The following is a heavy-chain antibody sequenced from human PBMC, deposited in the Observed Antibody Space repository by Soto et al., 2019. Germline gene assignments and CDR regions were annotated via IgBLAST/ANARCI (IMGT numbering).Heavy chain of an antibody. CDR1: GFTFSSYG. CDR3: AKKRAFDYMDV. J-gene: IGHJ6*03. V-gene: IGHV3-33*06. CDR2: IWYDGSNK. D-gene: IGHD6-25*01. Sequence: GGSLRLSCAASGFTFSSYGMHWVRQAPGKGLEWVAVIWYDGSNKYYADSVKGRFTISRDNSKNTLYLQMNSLRAEDTAVYYYAKKRAFDYMDVWGKGTTVTVSS.